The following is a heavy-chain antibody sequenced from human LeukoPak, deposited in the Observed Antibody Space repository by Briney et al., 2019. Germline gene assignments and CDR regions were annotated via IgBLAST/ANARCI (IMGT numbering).Heavy chain of an antibody. D-gene: IGHD6-19*01. CDR2: INTSGATT. CDR1: GYTFSHYY. V-gene: IGHV1-46*01. Sequence: GASVKVSCKTSGYTFSHYYIHWVRQAPGQGLEWMGIINTSGATTRYGQKFKGRVTATRDTSTSTVYMEMSSLNSEDTAVYYCARGLESSGWYGMDVWGQGTTIIVSS. J-gene: IGHJ6*02. CDR3: ARGLESSGWYGMDV.